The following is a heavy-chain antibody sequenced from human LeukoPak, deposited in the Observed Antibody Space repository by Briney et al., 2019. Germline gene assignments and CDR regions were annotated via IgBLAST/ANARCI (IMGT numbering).Heavy chain of an antibody. CDR2: IYYSGST. Sequence: PSETLSLTCTVSGGSISSSSYYWGWIRQPPGKGLEWIGSIYYSGSTYYNPSLKSRVTISVDTSKNQFSLKLSSATAADTAVYYCAFGGQWLGGNWFDPWGQGTLVTVSS. D-gene: IGHD6-19*01. J-gene: IGHJ5*02. V-gene: IGHV4-39*07. CDR3: AFGGQWLGGNWFDP. CDR1: GGSISSSSYY.